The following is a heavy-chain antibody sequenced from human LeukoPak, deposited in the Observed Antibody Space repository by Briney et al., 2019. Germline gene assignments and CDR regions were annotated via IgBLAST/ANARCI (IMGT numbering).Heavy chain of an antibody. J-gene: IGHJ4*02. CDR1: GGSLSTYY. CDR2: IYYSGST. V-gene: IGHV4-59*08. CDR3: ARHPSAVAGETFDC. Sequence: SETLSLTCTVSGGSLSTYYWSWIRQPPGKGLEWIGYIYYSGSTNYNPSLKSRVTKSLDTSKNQFSLKLSSVTAADTAVYYCARHPSAVAGETFDCRGQGTLVTVSS. D-gene: IGHD6-19*01.